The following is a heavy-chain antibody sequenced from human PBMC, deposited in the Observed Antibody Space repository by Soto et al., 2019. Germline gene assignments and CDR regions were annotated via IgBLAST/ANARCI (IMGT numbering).Heavy chain of an antibody. D-gene: IGHD3-10*01. CDR1: GFTFSSYS. CDR3: ARDEDSIWFGELLPPYYYYYGMDV. Sequence: GGSLRLSCAASGFTFSSYSMNWVRQAPGKGLEWVSSISSSSSYIYYADSVKGRFTISRDNAKNSLYLQMNSLRAEDTAVYYCARDEDSIWFGELLPPYYYYYGMDVWGQGTTVTVSS. V-gene: IGHV3-21*01. J-gene: IGHJ6*02. CDR2: ISSSSSYI.